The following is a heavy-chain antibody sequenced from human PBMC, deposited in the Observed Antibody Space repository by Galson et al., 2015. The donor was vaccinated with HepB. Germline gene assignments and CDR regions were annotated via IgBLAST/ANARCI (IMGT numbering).Heavy chain of an antibody. J-gene: IGHJ4*02. Sequence: SLRLSCAASGFTFSSYWMSWVRQAPGKGLEWVASIKEDGSEKYYVDSVKGRFTISRDNAKNSLYLQMNSLRAEDTAVYYCARGSGGYSSGQPFDYWGQGTLVTASS. CDR2: IKEDGSEK. CDR1: GFTFSSYW. D-gene: IGHD6-19*01. V-gene: IGHV3-7*05. CDR3: ARGSGGYSSGQPFDY.